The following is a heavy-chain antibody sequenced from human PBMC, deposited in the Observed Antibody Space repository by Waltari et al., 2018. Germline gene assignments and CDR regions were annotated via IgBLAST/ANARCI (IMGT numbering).Heavy chain of an antibody. Sequence: QVQLPESGPGLVKPSGTLSLTCAVSGGSLNSSNGWSWVRQPPGKGLEWLGAIYHSGSTNCNPSLKMRVTISVDKSTNQFSLKMNPVTAADTAVYYCAMLDYGGNVHACDVWGQGTVVTVAS. D-gene: IGHD4-17*01. CDR2: IYHSGST. J-gene: IGHJ3*01. CDR1: GGSLNSSNG. CDR3: AMLDYGGNVHACDV. V-gene: IGHV4-4*02.